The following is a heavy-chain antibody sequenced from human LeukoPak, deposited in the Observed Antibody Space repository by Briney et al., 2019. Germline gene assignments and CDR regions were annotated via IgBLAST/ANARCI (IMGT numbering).Heavy chain of an antibody. J-gene: IGHJ4*02. V-gene: IGHV3-23*01. CDR3: ASGYSYGYYFDY. D-gene: IGHD5-18*01. CDR2: ISGSGGST. Sequence: MSWVRQAPGKGLEWVSAISGSGGSTYYADSVKGRFTISRDNSKNTLYLQMNSLRAEATAVYYSASGYSYGYYFDYWGQGTLVTVSS.